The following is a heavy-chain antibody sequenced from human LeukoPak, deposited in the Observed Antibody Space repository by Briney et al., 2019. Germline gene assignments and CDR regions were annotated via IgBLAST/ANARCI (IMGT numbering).Heavy chain of an antibody. CDR3: AGGRRMVGAQRPLYFYDCYFDV. J-gene: IGHJ6*03. CDR2: ITHDAST. V-gene: IGHV4-34*01. CDR1: DGSFSDYY. D-gene: IGHD1-26*01. Sequence: SDPLIFSYSSADGSFSDYYCRWRRQSPRKGQGWVVNITHDASTNYNPCLKSRVSMLVYTSKNHFSSDLTSVTAADTAMYYCAGGRRMVGAQRPLYFYDCYFDVWGKGTTVTVSS.